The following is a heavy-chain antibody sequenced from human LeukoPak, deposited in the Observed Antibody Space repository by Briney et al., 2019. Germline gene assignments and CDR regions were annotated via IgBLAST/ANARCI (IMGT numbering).Heavy chain of an antibody. CDR1: GGSISSGDYY. J-gene: IGHJ4*02. D-gene: IGHD6-13*01. Sequence: SETLSLTCTVSGGSISSGDYYWGWIRQPPGKGLEWIGSIYYSGSTNYNPSLKSRVTISVDTSKNQFSLKLSSVTAADTAVYYCARSSYSSSWYYFDYWGQGTLVTVSS. CDR3: ARSSYSSSWYYFDY. CDR2: IYYSGST. V-gene: IGHV4-39*07.